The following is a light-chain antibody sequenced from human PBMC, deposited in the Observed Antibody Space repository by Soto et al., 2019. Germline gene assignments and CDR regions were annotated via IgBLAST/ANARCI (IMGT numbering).Light chain of an antibody. CDR3: QQYNNWPRWT. CDR2: GAS. Sequence: EIVKTQPPATLTVSPGERATLSCRASQSVSSNLAWYQQKPGQAPRLLIYGASTRATGIPARFSGSGSGTEFTLTISSLQSEDFAVYYCQQYNNWPRWTFGQGTKVGIK. J-gene: IGKJ1*01. V-gene: IGKV3-15*01. CDR1: QSVSSN.